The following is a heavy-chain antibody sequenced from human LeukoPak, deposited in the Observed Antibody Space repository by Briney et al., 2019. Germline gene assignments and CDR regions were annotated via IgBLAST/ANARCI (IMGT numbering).Heavy chain of an antibody. CDR2: IYYSGST. D-gene: IGHD1-1*01. CDR1: GGSISSYY. J-gene: IGHJ4*02. V-gene: IGHV4-59*01. CDR3: ARVQRPLDGADY. Sequence: SETLSLTCTVSGGSISSYYWSWIRQPPGKGLEWIGYIYYSGSTYYNPSLTSRVTISVDTSKNLFSLKLSSVTAADTAVYYCARVQRPLDGADYWGQGTLVTVSS.